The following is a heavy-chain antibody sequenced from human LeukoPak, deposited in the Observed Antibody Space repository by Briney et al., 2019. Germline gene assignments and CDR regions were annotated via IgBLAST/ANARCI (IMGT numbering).Heavy chain of an antibody. V-gene: IGHV4-59*12. J-gene: IGHJ6*02. Sequence: PSETLSLTCTVSGGSISNYYWSWIRQPPGKGLEWIGYIYSSGSTNYNPSLKSRVTISVDTSKNQFSLKLSSVTAADTAVYYCASILRFYYGMDVWGQGTTVTVSS. CDR1: GGSISNYY. D-gene: IGHD5-24*01. CDR3: ASILRFYYGMDV. CDR2: IYSSGST.